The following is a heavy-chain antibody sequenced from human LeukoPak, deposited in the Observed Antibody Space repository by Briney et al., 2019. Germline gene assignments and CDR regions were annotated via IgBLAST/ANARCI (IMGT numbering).Heavy chain of an antibody. J-gene: IGHJ4*02. CDR3: ARAPQYCSGGSCYFFAGREYYFDY. V-gene: IGHV1-18*01. CDR2: ISAHNGNT. D-gene: IGHD2-15*01. Sequence: ASVKVSCKASGYTFTSYGISWVRQAPGQGLEWMGWISAHNGNTNYAQKLQGRVTMTTDTSTSTAYMELRSLRSDDTAVYYCARAPQYCSGGSCYFFAGREYYFDYWGQGTLVTVSS. CDR1: GYTFTSYG.